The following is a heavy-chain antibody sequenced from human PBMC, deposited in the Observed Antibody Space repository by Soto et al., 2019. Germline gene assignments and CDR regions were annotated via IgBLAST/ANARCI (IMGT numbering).Heavy chain of an antibody. Sequence: QVQLVQSGAEVKKPGSSVKVSCTASGDTFNFYTISWVRQAPGQGLEWMGRIIPMLGMSNYAQNFQGRGTMIADKSTSTAYMELSSLRSEDTALYYCATNYGSGSAHFDNWGQGTLVTVSS. J-gene: IGHJ4*02. D-gene: IGHD3-10*01. V-gene: IGHV1-69*02. CDR1: GDTFNFYT. CDR2: IIPMLGMS. CDR3: ATNYGSGSAHFDN.